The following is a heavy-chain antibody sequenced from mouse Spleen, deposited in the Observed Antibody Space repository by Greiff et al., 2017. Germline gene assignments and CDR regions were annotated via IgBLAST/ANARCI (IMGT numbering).Heavy chain of an antibody. V-gene: IGHV1-82*01. J-gene: IGHJ2*01. Sequence: QVQLQQSGPELVKPGASVKISCKASGYAFSSSWLNWVKQRPGKGLEWIGRIYPGAGDTNYTGKFKGKATLTADKSSSTAYMQLSSLTSEDSAVYFCASDYYYGRGYYFDYWGQGTTLTVSS. CDR1: GYAFSSSW. CDR3: ASDYYYGRGYYFDY. CDR2: IYPGAGDT. D-gene: IGHD1-1*01.